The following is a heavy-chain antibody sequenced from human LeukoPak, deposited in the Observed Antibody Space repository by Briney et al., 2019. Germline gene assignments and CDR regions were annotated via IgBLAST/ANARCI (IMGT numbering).Heavy chain of an antibody. D-gene: IGHD1-26*01. J-gene: IGHJ4*02. V-gene: IGHV3-53*01. CDR2: IYSADSA. Sequence: PGGSLRLSCAASGFTVSFNYMSWVRQAPGKGLEWVSVIYSADSAYYADSVRGRFTISRDNSKNTLYLQMNSLRADDTAVYYCAREVGGGATNYFDYWGQGTLVTVSS. CDR1: GFTVSFNY. CDR3: AREVGGGATNYFDY.